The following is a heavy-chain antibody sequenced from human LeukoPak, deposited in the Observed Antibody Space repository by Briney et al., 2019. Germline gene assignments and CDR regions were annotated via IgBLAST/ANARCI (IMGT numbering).Heavy chain of an antibody. D-gene: IGHD6-19*01. CDR1: GFTFSNYA. J-gene: IGHJ3*02. CDR3: ARERRSSGYSSGWYDDAFDI. Sequence: GGSLRLSCSASGFTFSNYAMSRVRQAPGRGLEWVSSISSSSSYIYYADSVKGRFTISRDNAKNSLYLQMNSLRAEDTAVYYCARERRSSGYSSGWYDDAFDIWGQGTMVTVSS. CDR2: ISSSSSYI. V-gene: IGHV3-21*01.